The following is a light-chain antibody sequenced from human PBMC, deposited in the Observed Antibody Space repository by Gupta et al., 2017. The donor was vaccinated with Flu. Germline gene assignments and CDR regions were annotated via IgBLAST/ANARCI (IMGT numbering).Light chain of an antibody. CDR2: NNY. J-gene: IGLJ2*01. CDR3: AAWDDSRNGRVV. V-gene: IGLV1-44*01. Sequence: VTISCSGSSSNIGSNTVSWYQQLPGTAPNLLIYNNYQRPSGVPDRFAGSKSGTSASLAISGLQPEDEADYYCAAWDDSRNGRVVFGGGTKLTVL. CDR1: SSNIGSNT.